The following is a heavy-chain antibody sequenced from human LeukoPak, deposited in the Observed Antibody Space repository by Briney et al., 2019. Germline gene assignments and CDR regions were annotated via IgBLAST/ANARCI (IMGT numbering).Heavy chain of an antibody. V-gene: IGHV4-30-2*06. CDR3: TRGAGWLIDY. CDR1: GGSVSTGAYS. J-gene: IGHJ4*02. D-gene: IGHD3-16*01. CDR2: RYESGST. Sequence: SETLSLTCAVSGGSVSTGAYSWTWIRQSPGKGLEWIGYRYESGSTYYNPSLKSRVTISADTSKNQFSLKLNSLTTADTAVYYCTRGAGWLIDYWGQGILVTVSS.